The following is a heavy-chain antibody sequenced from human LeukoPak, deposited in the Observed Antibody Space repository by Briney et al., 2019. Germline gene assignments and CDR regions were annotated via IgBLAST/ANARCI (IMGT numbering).Heavy chain of an antibody. CDR2: ISGSGGTI. CDR3: ARDEIRSGAFDI. D-gene: IGHD3-10*01. Sequence: GGSLRLSCAASGFTFSSYEMNWVRQAPGKGLEWVSYISGSGGTIYYGDSVKGRFTISRDNAKNSMYLQMTSLRAEDTAIYYCARDEIRSGAFDIWGQGTMVTVSS. J-gene: IGHJ3*02. CDR1: GFTFSSYE. V-gene: IGHV3-48*03.